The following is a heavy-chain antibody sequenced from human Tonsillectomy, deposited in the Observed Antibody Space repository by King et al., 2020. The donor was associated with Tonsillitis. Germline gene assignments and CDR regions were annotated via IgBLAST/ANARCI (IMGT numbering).Heavy chain of an antibody. CDR3: ARYCSGGSCYSAAFAI. J-gene: IGHJ3*02. CDR1: GYSFTSYW. Sequence: QLVQAGAEVRKTGESLKISCKGSGYSFTSYWIGWGRQMPGKGLEWRGIIYPGESDTRYSPSFQGQATNSADRSISTAYLLWSSLKASDTATYYCARYCSGGSCYSAAFAIWGQRTLVTASS. V-gene: IGHV5-51*01. CDR2: IYPGESDT. D-gene: IGHD2-15*01.